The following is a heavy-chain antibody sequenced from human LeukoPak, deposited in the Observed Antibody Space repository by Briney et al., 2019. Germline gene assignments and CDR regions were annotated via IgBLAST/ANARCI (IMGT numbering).Heavy chain of an antibody. Sequence: SVKVSCKASGGTFSSYAISWVRQAPGQGLEWMGRIIPIFGTANYAQKFQGRVTVTTDESTSTAYMELSSLRSEDRAVYYCARVRYSSGWYDYWGQGTLVTVSS. CDR2: IIPIFGTA. J-gene: IGHJ4*02. CDR1: GGTFSSYA. V-gene: IGHV1-69*05. CDR3: ARVRYSSGWYDY. D-gene: IGHD6-19*01.